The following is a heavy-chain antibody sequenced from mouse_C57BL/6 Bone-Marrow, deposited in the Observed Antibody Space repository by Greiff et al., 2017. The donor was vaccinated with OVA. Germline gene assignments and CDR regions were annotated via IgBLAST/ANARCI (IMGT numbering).Heavy chain of an antibody. CDR2: INPSTGGT. D-gene: IGHD2-4*01. Sequence: EVQLQQSGPELVKPGASVQISCKASGYSFTGYYMNWVQQSPEKSLEWLGEINPSTGGTTYNQKFKAKATLTVDKSSSTAYMQLKSLTSEDSAVYYCARREIYYDYDANYFDYWGQGTTLTVSS. CDR3: ARREIYYDYDANYFDY. V-gene: IGHV1-42*01. CDR1: GYSFTGYY. J-gene: IGHJ2*01.